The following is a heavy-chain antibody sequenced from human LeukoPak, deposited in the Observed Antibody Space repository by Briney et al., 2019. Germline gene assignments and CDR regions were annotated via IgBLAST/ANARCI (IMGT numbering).Heavy chain of an antibody. CDR1: EFAFSNYW. CDR2: IKEDGTEK. D-gene: IGHD2-2*01. Sequence: GGSLRLSCAASEFAFSNYWMSWVRQAPGKGLERVANIKEDGTEKNYVGSVKGRFTISRDNAKNSLYLQMNSLRAEDTAVYYCAKAPFGKISIVVVPAASDYWGQGTLVTVSS. V-gene: IGHV3-7*03. CDR3: AKAPFGKISIVVVPAASDY. J-gene: IGHJ4*02.